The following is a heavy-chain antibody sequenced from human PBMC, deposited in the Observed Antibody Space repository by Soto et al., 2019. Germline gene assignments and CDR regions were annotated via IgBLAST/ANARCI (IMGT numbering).Heavy chain of an antibody. CDR2: IYYSGST. Sequence: PSETLSHTCTVSGGYIGGGDYYWSWIRKPPGKGLEWIGYIYYSGSTYYNPSLKSRVTISADTSKNQFSLKLSSVTAADTAVYYCARDRGYCSGGSCYGDWFDPWGQGTLVTVSS. V-gene: IGHV4-30-4*01. CDR3: ARDRGYCSGGSCYGDWFDP. D-gene: IGHD2-15*01. CDR1: GGYIGGGDYY. J-gene: IGHJ5*02.